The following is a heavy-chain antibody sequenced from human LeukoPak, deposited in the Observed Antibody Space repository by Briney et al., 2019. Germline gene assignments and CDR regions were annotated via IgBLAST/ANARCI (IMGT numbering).Heavy chain of an antibody. CDR2: INARGFIT. V-gene: IGHV3-23*01. J-gene: IGHJ4*02. CDR3: VNHITAMVRGCLDH. CDR1: GFTFNTLA. D-gene: IGHD5-18*01. Sequence: GRSLRLSCAASGFTFNTLAMSWVRQAPGKGLEWVSAINARGFITYYADSVKGRFTISRDNSKNTLFLQMNSLSVEDTAVYYCVNHITAMVRGCLDHWGQGILVTVSS.